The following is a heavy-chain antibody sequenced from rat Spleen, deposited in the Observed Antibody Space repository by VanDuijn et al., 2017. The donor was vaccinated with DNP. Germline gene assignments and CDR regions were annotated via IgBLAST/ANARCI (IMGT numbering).Heavy chain of an antibody. CDR2: ISYDGGST. Sequence: EVQLVESGGGLVQPGRSLKLSCAASGFTFSYYDMAWFRQAPTKGLEWVASISYDGGSTYYRDSVKGRFTISRDNAKNTLFLQMDNLRSEDTATYYCATLGGIIYDFWGQGVLVTVSS. V-gene: IGHV5-7*01. CDR1: GFTFSYYD. J-gene: IGHJ2*01. D-gene: IGHD1-11*01. CDR3: ATLGGIIYDF.